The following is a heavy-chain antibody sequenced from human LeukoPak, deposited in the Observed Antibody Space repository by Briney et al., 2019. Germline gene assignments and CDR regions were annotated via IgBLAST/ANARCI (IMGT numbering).Heavy chain of an antibody. CDR1: GGTFSSYA. D-gene: IGHD4-17*01. V-gene: IGHV1-69*13. Sequence: ASVKASCKASGGTFSSYAISWVRQAPGQGLEWMGGIIPIFGTANYAQKFQGRVTITADESTSTAYMELSSLRSEDTAVYYCARAQRSHDYGDYVGYYYYYGMDVWGQGTTVTVSS. CDR2: IIPIFGTA. J-gene: IGHJ6*02. CDR3: ARAQRSHDYGDYVGYYYYYGMDV.